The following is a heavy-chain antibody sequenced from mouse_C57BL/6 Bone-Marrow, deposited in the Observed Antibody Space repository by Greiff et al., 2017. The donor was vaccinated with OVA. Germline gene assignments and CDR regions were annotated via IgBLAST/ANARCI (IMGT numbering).Heavy chain of an antibody. CDR2: IYPSDSET. CDR1: GYTFTSYW. J-gene: IGHJ2*01. CDR3: ARRPGYYFDD. Sequence: QVQLQQPGAELVRPGSSVKLSCKASGYTFTSYWMDWVKQRPGQGLEWIGNIYPSDSETHYNQKFKDKATLTVDKSSSTAYMQRSSLASEGSAVYYCARRPGYYFDDWGQGTTLTVSS. V-gene: IGHV1-61*01.